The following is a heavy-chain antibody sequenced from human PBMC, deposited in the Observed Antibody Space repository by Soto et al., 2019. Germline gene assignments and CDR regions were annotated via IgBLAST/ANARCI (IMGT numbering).Heavy chain of an antibody. Sequence: PSETLSLTCTVSGGSISSYYWSWIRQPPGKGLEWIGYIYYSGSTNYNPSLKSRVTISVDTSKNQFSLKLSSVTAADTAVYYCARDSSSWYSQEDWFDPWGQGTLVTVS. D-gene: IGHD6-13*01. CDR2: IYYSGST. CDR1: GGSISSYY. CDR3: ARDSSSWYSQEDWFDP. J-gene: IGHJ5*02. V-gene: IGHV4-59*01.